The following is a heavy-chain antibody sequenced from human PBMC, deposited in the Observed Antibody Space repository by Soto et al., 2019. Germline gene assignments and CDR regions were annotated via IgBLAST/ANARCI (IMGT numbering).Heavy chain of an antibody. D-gene: IGHD3-10*01. J-gene: IGHJ4*02. Sequence: SVKVSCKASGGTFSSYAISWVRQAPGQGLEWMGGIIPIFGTANYAQKFQGRVTITADKSTSTAYMELSSLRSEDTAVYYFVRGPGAGSFGYLGQGTLVTASS. CDR3: VRGPGAGSFGY. V-gene: IGHV1-69*06. CDR1: GGTFSSYA. CDR2: IIPIFGTA.